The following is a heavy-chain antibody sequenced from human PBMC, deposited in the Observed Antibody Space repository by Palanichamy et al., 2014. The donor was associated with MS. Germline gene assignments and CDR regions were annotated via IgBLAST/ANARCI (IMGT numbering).Heavy chain of an antibody. V-gene: IGHV3-74*01. CDR1: GFTFSSYW. CDR3: ARGPPEVAATEDF. D-gene: IGHD6-19*01. CDR2: INFDGSIT. J-gene: IGHJ4*02. Sequence: EVQLVESGEGLVQPGGSLRLSCVASGFTFSSYWMHWVRQAPGKGLVWVSRINFDGSITTYADSLRGRFTISRDNAKNTLYLQMSSLRAEDTAVYYCARGPPEVAATEDFWGQGTLVTVSS.